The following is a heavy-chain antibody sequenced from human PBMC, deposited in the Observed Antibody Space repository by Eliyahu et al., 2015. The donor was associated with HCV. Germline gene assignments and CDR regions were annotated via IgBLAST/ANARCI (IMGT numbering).Heavy chain of an antibody. V-gene: IGHV3-74*01. CDR1: GFXFSXXX. D-gene: IGHD6-19*01. Sequence: DVQLVESGGGVVQPGGSLRLSCEASGFXFSXXXMHWVRQAPGKGPVWVSHINSDGIRTSYADSVKGRLTISRDNAKNTLYLQMNSLRVEDTAFYYCARSHYSSGQFYLDYWGQGILVTVSS. J-gene: IGHJ4*02. CDR3: ARSHYSSGQFYLDY. CDR2: INSDGIRT.